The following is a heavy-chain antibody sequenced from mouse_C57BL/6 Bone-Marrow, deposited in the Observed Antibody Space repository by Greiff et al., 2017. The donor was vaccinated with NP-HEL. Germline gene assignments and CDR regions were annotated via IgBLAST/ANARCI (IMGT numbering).Heavy chain of an antibody. Sequence: LVESGAELARPGASVKMSCKASGYTFTSYTMHWVKQRPGQGLEWIGYINPSSGYTKYNQKFKDKATLTADKSSSTAYMQLSSLTSEDSAVYYCAGSSYGNFDVWGTGTTVTVSS. CDR1: GYTFTSYT. CDR3: AGSSYGNFDV. J-gene: IGHJ1*03. D-gene: IGHD1-1*01. CDR2: INPSSGYT. V-gene: IGHV1-4*01.